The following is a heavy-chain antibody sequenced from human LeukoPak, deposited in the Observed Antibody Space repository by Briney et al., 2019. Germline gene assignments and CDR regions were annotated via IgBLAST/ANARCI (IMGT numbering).Heavy chain of an antibody. J-gene: IGHJ5*02. Sequence: SETLSLTCTVSGGSISSYYWSWIRQPAVKGLEWIGRIYTSGSTNYNPSLKSRVTMSVDTSKNQFSLKLSSVTAADTAVYYCARDLHYYYDSSGQLGGEFDPWGQGTLVTVSS. CDR3: ARDLHYYYDSSGQLGGEFDP. V-gene: IGHV4-4*07. CDR1: GGSISSYY. D-gene: IGHD3-22*01. CDR2: IYTSGST.